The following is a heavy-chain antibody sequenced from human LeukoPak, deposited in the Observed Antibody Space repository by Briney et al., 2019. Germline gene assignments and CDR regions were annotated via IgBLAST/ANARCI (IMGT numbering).Heavy chain of an antibody. CDR3: ARGHRPAVAGTLNTDY. V-gene: IGHV3-30*04. D-gene: IGHD6-19*01. Sequence: GSLRLSCAASGFTFSSYAMHWVRQAPGKGLGWGAVISYDGSNKYYADSVKGRFTISRDNSKNTLYLQMNSLRAEDTAVYYCARGHRPAVAGTLNTDYWGQGTLVTVSS. CDR2: ISYDGSNK. J-gene: IGHJ4*02. CDR1: GFTFSSYA.